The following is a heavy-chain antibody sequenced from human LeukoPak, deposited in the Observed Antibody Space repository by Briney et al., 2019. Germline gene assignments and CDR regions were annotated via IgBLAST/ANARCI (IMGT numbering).Heavy chain of an antibody. CDR1: GFTLSSFG. D-gene: IGHD6-13*01. CDR2: IWYDGSNK. Sequence: PGRSLRPSCAASGFTLSSFGMHWVRQAPGKGLEWVAVIWYDGSNKYYADSVKGRFTISRDNSKNTLYLQMNSLRAEDTAVYYCARVAAAGYYFGYWGQGTLVTVSS. J-gene: IGHJ4*02. V-gene: IGHV3-33*01. CDR3: ARVAAAGYYFGY.